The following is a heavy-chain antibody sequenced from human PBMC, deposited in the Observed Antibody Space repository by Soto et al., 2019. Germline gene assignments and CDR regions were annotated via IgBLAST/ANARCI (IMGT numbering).Heavy chain of an antibody. D-gene: IGHD6-13*01. CDR3: ARPLVAAGTGPHNWFDP. CDR1: GGSFSGYY. Sequence: PSETLSLTCAVYGGSFSGYYWSWIRQPPGKGLEWIGEINHSGSTNYNPSLKSRVTISVDTSKNQFSLKLSSVTAADTAVYYCARPLVAAGTGPHNWFDPWGQGTLVTVSS. CDR2: INHSGST. J-gene: IGHJ5*02. V-gene: IGHV4-34*01.